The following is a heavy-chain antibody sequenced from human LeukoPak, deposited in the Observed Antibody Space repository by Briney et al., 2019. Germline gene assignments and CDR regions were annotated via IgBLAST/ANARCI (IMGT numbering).Heavy chain of an antibody. CDR1: GYTFTSYG. D-gene: IGHD3-16*02. CDR3: ARGVVTKGSNYYYYGMDV. Sequence: ASVKVSCKASGYTFTSYGISWVRQAPGQGLEWMGWISAYNGNTNYAQKLQGRVTMTTDTSTNTAYMELRSLRSDDTAVYYCARGVVTKGSNYYYYGMDVWGQGTTVTVSS. V-gene: IGHV1-18*01. J-gene: IGHJ6*02. CDR2: ISAYNGNT.